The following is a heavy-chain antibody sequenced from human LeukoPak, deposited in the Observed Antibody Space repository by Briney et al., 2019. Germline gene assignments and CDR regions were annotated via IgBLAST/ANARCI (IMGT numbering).Heavy chain of an antibody. D-gene: IGHD1-26*01. CDR3: AISITGSYSPYYYCYGMDV. J-gene: IGHJ6*02. Sequence: SETLSLTCSVSGGSISSYYWSWIRQPPGKGLEWIGYIYYSGSTNYNPSLKSRVTISVDTSKNQFSLKLSSVTAADTAVYYCAISITGSYSPYYYCYGMDVWGQGTTVTVSS. CDR2: IYYSGST. CDR1: GGSISSYY. V-gene: IGHV4-59*08.